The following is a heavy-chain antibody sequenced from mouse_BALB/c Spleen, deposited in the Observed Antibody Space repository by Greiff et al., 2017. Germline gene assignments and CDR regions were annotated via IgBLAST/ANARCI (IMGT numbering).Heavy chain of an antibody. J-gene: IGHJ1*01. D-gene: IGHD2-2*01. CDR2: IDPANGNT. CDR1: GFNIKDTY. Sequence: VQLQQSGAELVKPGTSVKLSCTASGFNIKDTYMHWVKQRPEQGLEWIGRIDPANGNTKYDPKFQGKATITADTSSNTAYLQLSSLTSEDTAVYYCARNGYYWYFDVWGAGTTVTVSS. V-gene: IGHV14-3*02. CDR3: ARNGYYWYFDV.